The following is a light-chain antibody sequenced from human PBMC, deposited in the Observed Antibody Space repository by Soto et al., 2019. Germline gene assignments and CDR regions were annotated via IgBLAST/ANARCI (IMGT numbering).Light chain of an antibody. V-gene: IGLV2-8*01. CDR1: TKDVGGYTY. CDR3: SSYVGKDKSRV. J-gene: IGLJ1*01. Sequence: QSALTQPPSASGSHGQSVTISCTGTTKDVGGYTYVSWYQQHPGKAPKLMIYEVSKRPSGVPDRFSGSRSGNTASLIVSGLQAEDEADYYCSSYVGKDKSRVFGHGTKLTVL. CDR2: EVS.